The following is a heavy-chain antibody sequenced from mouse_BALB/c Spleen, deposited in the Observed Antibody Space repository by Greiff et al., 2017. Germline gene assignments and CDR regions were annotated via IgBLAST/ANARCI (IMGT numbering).Heavy chain of an antibody. CDR2: INPYNGAT. V-gene: IGHV1-31*01. CDR3: ASSIYYDYDGYYFDY. CDR1: GYSFTGYY. Sequence: VHVKQSGPELVKPGASVKISCKASGYSFTGYYMHWVKQSHVKSLEWIGRINPYNGATSYNQNFKDKASLTVDKSSSTAYMELHSLTSEDSAVYYCASSIYYDYDGYYFDYWGQGTTLTVSS. D-gene: IGHD2-4*01. J-gene: IGHJ2*01.